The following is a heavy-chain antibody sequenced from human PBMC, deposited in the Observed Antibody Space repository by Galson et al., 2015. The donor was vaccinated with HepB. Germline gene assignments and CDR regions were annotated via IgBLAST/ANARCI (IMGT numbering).Heavy chain of an antibody. CDR1: GFTFSSYG. Sequence: SLRLSCAASGFTFSSYGMHWVRQAPGKGLEWVAVISYDGSNKYYADSVKGRFTISRDNSKNTLYLQMNSLRAEDTAVYYCAKEVWGYSRDYWGQGTLVTVSS. CDR2: ISYDGSNK. V-gene: IGHV3-30*18. D-gene: IGHD5-24*01. CDR3: AKEVWGYSRDY. J-gene: IGHJ4*02.